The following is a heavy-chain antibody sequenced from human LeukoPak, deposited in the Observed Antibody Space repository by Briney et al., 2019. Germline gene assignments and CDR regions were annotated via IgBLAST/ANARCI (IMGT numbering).Heavy chain of an antibody. CDR2: IYYSGST. CDR3: ARDGSSGLAFDI. D-gene: IGHD6-19*01. V-gene: IGHV4-59*01. CDR1: GGSISSYY. Sequence: SETLSLTCTVPGGSISSYYWSWIRQPPGKGLEWIGYIYYSGSTNYNPSLKSRVTISVDTSNNQFSLKLSSVTAADTAVYYCARDGSSGLAFDIWGQGTMVTVSS. J-gene: IGHJ3*02.